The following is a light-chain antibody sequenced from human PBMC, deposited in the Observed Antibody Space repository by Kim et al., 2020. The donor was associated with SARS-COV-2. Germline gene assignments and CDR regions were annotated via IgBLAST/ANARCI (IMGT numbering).Light chain of an antibody. CDR3: QKYNSAPWT. V-gene: IGKV1-27*01. CDR2: AAS. CDR1: QGIRNY. Sequence: ASVGDRVTITCRASQGIRNYLAWYQQKPGEAPKLLIYAASALQSGVPSRFSGSGSGTHFTLTITTLQPEDVATYFCQKYNSAPWTFGQGTKVEIK. J-gene: IGKJ1*01.